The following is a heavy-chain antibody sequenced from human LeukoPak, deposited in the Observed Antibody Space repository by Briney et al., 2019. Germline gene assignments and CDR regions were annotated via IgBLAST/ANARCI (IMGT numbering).Heavy chain of an antibody. Sequence: ASVKVSCKASGYTFSYDINWVRQATGQGLEWMGWMNPNSGNTGYAQKFQGRVTMTRNTSISTAYMELSSLRSEDTAVYYCARGLGNDGIFDYWGQGTLVSVS. CDR2: MNPNSGNT. D-gene: IGHD1-1*01. CDR1: GYTFSYD. J-gene: IGHJ4*02. CDR3: ARGLGNDGIFDY. V-gene: IGHV1-8*01.